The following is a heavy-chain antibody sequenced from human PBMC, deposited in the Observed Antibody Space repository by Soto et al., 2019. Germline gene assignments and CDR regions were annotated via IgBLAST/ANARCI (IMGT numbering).Heavy chain of an antibody. CDR1: GGSFSGYY. V-gene: IGHV4-34*01. CDR3: ARGGWELRFST. CDR2: INHSGST. D-gene: IGHD1-26*01. Sequence: SETLSLTCAVYGGSFSGYYWSWIRQPPGEGLEWIGEINHSGSTNYNPSLKSRVTISVDTSKNQFSLKLSSVTAADTAVYYCARGGWELRFSTWGQGTLVTVSS. J-gene: IGHJ5*02.